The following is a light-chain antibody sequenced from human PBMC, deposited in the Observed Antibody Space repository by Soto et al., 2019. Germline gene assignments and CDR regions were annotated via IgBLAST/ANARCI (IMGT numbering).Light chain of an antibody. Sequence: QSALTQPASVSGSPGQSTTLLCTGTSSDFGIYNSVSWYQQHPGKAPKLMIHDVTNRPSGVSGRFSGSRSGNTASLTISGLHAEYEADYYCSSFTSSSSYVFGPGTKLTVL. CDR2: DVT. CDR1: SSDFGIYNS. V-gene: IGLV2-14*01. J-gene: IGLJ1*01. CDR3: SSFTSSSSYV.